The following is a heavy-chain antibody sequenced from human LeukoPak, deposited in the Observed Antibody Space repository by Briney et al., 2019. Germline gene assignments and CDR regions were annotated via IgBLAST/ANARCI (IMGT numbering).Heavy chain of an antibody. Sequence: ASVKVSCKASGYTFTSYYMHWVRQAPGQGLEWMGIINPSGGSTSYAQKFQGRVTMTRDMSTSTVYMELSSLRSEDTAVYYCASESRSNPGRLQSPGSRDDAFDIWGQGTMVTVSS. V-gene: IGHV1-46*01. CDR2: INPSGGST. J-gene: IGHJ3*02. D-gene: IGHD6-13*01. CDR1: GYTFTSYY. CDR3: ASESRSNPGRLQSPGSRDDAFDI.